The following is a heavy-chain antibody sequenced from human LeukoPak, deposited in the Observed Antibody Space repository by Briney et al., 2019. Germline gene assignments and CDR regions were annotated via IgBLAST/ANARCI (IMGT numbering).Heavy chain of an antibody. V-gene: IGHV3-30*02. CDR1: GFTFNNYG. CDR3: AKDGTSYYYIYY. D-gene: IGHD2/OR15-2a*01. J-gene: IGHJ4*02. CDR2: IRYDGSNT. Sequence: GGSLRLSCAASGFTFNNYGMRWVRQAPGKGLEWLAFIRYDGSNTYYADSVKGRFTVSRDDSKNTLYLQMNNLRGDDTAVYYCAKDGTSYYYIYYWGQGTLVTVSS.